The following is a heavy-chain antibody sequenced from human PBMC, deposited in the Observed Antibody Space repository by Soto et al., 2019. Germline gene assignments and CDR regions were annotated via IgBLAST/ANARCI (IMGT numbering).Heavy chain of an antibody. D-gene: IGHD3-16*01. V-gene: IGHV1-69*01. CDR1: GGTFSSYA. J-gene: IGHJ6*02. CDR3: ARPPIPAGLGLRSQKYYYYGMDV. CDR2: IIPIFGTA. Sequence: QVQLVQSGAAVKKPGSSVKVSCKASGGTFSSYAISWVRQAPGQGLEWMGGIIPIFGTANYAQKFQGRVTITSDESTRTASMELSSRRSEDTAVYYCARPPIPAGLGLRSQKYYYYGMDVWGQGTTVTVSS.